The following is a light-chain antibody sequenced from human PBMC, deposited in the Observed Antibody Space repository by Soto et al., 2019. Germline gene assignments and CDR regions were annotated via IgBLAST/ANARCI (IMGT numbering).Light chain of an antibody. J-gene: IGKJ3*01. CDR3: KKCDYLPI. V-gene: IGKV1-33*01. CDR2: DAS. CDR1: HDITSY. Sequence: DIQMTQSPSSLSASVGDRVTITCQASHDITSYLNWYQHKPGKAPKLLIYDASILEAGVPSRFIGSGYGTDFNFTISSMQHEDVATYYCKKCDYLPIFGPGTTVDFK.